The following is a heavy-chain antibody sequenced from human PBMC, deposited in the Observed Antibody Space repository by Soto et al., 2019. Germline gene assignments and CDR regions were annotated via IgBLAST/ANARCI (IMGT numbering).Heavy chain of an antibody. D-gene: IGHD6-13*01. CDR3: ARDRGIAAAGSGGNWLDP. J-gene: IGHJ5*02. V-gene: IGHV1-69*01. CDR1: GGTFSSYG. CDR2: IIPAFRKA. Sequence: QVQLVQSGAEVKKPGSSVKVSCKASGGTFSSYGISWVRQAPGQGLEWMGGIIPAFRKATYAQKFQGRVTITADESTSTAYMWLSSLRSEDTALYYCARDRGIAAAGSGGNWLDPWGQGTLVTVSS.